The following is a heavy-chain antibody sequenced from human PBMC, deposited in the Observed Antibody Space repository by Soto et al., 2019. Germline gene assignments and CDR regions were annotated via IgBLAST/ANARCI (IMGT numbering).Heavy chain of an antibody. CDR3: ARERYGDYGRGTFDI. V-gene: IGHV6-1*01. D-gene: IGHD4-17*01. CDR2: TYYRSKWYN. J-gene: IGHJ3*02. CDR1: GDSVSNNSTA. Sequence: SQTLSLTCVISGDSVSNNSTAWNWIRQSPSRGLEWLGRTYYRSKWYNDYAVSVNSRVIINPDTSKDQFSLQLNSVTPEDTAVYYCARERYGDYGRGTFDIWGQGTMVTVSS.